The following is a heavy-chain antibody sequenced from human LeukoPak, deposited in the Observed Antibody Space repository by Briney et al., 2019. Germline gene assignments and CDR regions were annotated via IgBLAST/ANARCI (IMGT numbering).Heavy chain of an antibody. CDR3: AKAQKKRYCSGGSCYDLDY. Sequence: GRSLRLSCAASGFTFSSYGMHWVRQAPGKGLEWVAVISYDGSNKYYADSVKGRFTISRDNSKNTLYLQMNSLRAEDTAVYYCAKAQKKRYCSGGSCYDLDYWGQGTLVTVSS. CDR2: ISYDGSNK. CDR1: GFTFSSYG. D-gene: IGHD2-15*01. J-gene: IGHJ4*02. V-gene: IGHV3-30*18.